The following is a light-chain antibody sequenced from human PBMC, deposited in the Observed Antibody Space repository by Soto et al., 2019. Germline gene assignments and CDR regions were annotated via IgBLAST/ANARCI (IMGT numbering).Light chain of an antibody. V-gene: IGKV3D-15*01. CDR1: QSLSGN. Sequence: EIVMTQYPDTRSVWQLEIATGSFRASQSLSGNLAWYQQKPGQAPRLLIYGTSTRATGIPARFSGSGSGADFTLTISSLETEDFAVYYCQQYGSSPHFGQGTRLEI. CDR2: GTS. CDR3: QQYGSSPH. J-gene: IGKJ5*01.